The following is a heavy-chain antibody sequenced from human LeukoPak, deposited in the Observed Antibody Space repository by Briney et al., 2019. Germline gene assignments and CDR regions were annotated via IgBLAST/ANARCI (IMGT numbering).Heavy chain of an antibody. CDR3: ARELPYTRGWYTVDY. Sequence: PGGSLRLSCAASGFTFSNYAVSWVRRAPGQGLEWVSAISAAGRTYYGNSVKGRFAISRDNSRNTLWLQMSSLRVEDTAVYYCARELPYTRGWYTVDYWGQGSLVTVSP. CDR1: GFTFSNYA. V-gene: IGHV3-23*01. D-gene: IGHD2-2*02. J-gene: IGHJ4*02. CDR2: ISAAGRT.